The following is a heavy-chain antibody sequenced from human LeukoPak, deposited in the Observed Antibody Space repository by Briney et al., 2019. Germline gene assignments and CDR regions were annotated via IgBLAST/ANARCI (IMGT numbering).Heavy chain of an antibody. CDR2: IYYSGNT. CDR3: ARHEGAGGHVN. Sequence: PSETLSLTCTVSGVSISGYSWSWTRQPPGKGLDWIGCIYYSGNTDYNPSLKSRVAISVDTSKNQISFNLSSVTAADTAVYYCARHEGAGGHVNWGQGTLVTVSS. CDR1: GVSISGYS. J-gene: IGHJ4*02. V-gene: IGHV4-59*08. D-gene: IGHD6-13*01.